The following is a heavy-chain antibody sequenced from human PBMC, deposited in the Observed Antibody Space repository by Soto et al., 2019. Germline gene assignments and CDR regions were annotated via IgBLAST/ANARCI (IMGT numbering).Heavy chain of an antibody. V-gene: IGHV4-34*01. CDR3: ARETRDSSGYGFGY. D-gene: IGHD3-22*01. CDR1: GGSFSGYY. Sequence: QVQLQQWGAGLLKPSETLSLTCAVYGGSFSGYYWCWIRQPPGKGLEWIGEINHSGSTNYNPSLKSRVTISVDTSKNQFSLKLSSVTAADTAVYYCARETRDSSGYGFGYWGQGTLVTVSS. CDR2: INHSGST. J-gene: IGHJ4*02.